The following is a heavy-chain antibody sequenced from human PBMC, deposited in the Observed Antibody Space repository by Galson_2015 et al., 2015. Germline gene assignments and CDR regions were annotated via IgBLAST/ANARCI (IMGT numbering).Heavy chain of an antibody. CDR2: INGDGTST. CDR1: GFTFSNSW. Sequence: SLRLSCAASGFTFSNSWMHWVRQAPGKGLVWVSRINGDGTSTSYADSVKGRFTISRDNAKNTLYLQRNSLNAEDTAVYYCTRALLEDTDYWGQGTLVTVSS. J-gene: IGHJ4*02. CDR3: TRALLEDTDY. D-gene: IGHD5-18*01. V-gene: IGHV3-74*01.